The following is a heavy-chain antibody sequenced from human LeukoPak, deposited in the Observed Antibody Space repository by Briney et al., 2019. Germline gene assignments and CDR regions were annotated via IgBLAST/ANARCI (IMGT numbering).Heavy chain of an antibody. J-gene: IGHJ4*02. CDR3: ARDVVAAVGSFDY. CDR2: IYTSGST. CDR1: GGSINSFY. V-gene: IGHV4-4*07. D-gene: IGHD2-2*01. Sequence: SETLSLTCTVSGGSINSFYWSWIRQPAGKGLEWIGRIYTSGSTNYSPSLKSRVTMSVDTSKNQFSLKLSSVTAADTAVYYCARDVVAAVGSFDYWGQGTQVTVSS.